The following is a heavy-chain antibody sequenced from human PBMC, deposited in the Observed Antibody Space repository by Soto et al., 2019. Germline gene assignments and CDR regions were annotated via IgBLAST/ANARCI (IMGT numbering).Heavy chain of an antibody. CDR3: ARDGADYDFWSGYFNWFDP. Sequence: QVQLVQSGAEVKKPGSSVKVSCKASGGTFSSYTISWVRQAPGQGLEWMGRIIPILGIANYAQKFQGRVTITADKSTSTAYMELSSLRSEDTAVYYCARDGADYDFWSGYFNWFDPWGQGTLVTVSS. CDR2: IIPILGIA. D-gene: IGHD3-3*01. CDR1: GGTFSSYT. J-gene: IGHJ5*02. V-gene: IGHV1-69*08.